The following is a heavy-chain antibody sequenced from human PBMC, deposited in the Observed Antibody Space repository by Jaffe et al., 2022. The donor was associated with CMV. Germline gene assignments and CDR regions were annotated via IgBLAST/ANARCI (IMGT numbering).Heavy chain of an antibody. CDR1: GGSISSGGYY. D-gene: IGHD2-15*01. V-gene: IGHV4-31*03. CDR2: IYYSGST. CDR3: ARGWRSIVVVVAAPVWFDP. J-gene: IGHJ5*02. Sequence: QVQLQESGPGLVKPSQTLSLTCTVSGGSISSGGYYWSWIRQHPGKGLEWIGYIYYSGSTYYNPSLKSRVTISVDTSKNQFSLKLSSVTAADTAVYYCARGWRSIVVVVAAPVWFDPWGQGTLVTVSS.